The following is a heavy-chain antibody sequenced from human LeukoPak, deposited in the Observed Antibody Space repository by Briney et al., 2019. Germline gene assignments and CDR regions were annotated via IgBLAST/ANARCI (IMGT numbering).Heavy chain of an antibody. V-gene: IGHV3-64*01. CDR1: GFTFSTYV. CDR3: ARDKAGYMDV. J-gene: IGHJ6*03. D-gene: IGHD6-19*01. Sequence: GGSLRLSCAASGFTFSTYVMYWVRQAQRKGVEYVSGISSNGGSTYYVNAVKGRFTISRDNSKNTLYLQMGSLRADDMAVYYCARDKAGYMDVWGKGTTVTVSS. CDR2: ISSNGGST.